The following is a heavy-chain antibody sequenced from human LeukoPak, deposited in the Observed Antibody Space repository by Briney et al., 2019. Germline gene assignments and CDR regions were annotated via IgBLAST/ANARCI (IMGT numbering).Heavy chain of an antibody. CDR1: GVAFRSEY. Sequence: QTGGSLRLSCVATGVAFRSEYMHWVRQAPGKGLEWVGFIRSKAYGGTTEYAASVKGRFTISRDDSRSIAYLQMNSLKTEDTAVYYCTRGPIQLWIHNGMDVWGQGTTVTVSS. D-gene: IGHD5-18*01. V-gene: IGHV3-49*04. CDR2: IRSKAYGGTT. CDR3: TRGPIQLWIHNGMDV. J-gene: IGHJ6*02.